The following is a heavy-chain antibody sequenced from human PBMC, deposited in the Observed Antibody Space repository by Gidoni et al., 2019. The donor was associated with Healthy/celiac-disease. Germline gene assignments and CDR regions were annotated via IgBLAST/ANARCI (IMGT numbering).Heavy chain of an antibody. J-gene: IGHJ4*02. CDR1: GGSISSSSYY. CDR2: IYYSGST. CDR3: ASLVGALSRGYYFDY. Sequence: QLQLQESGPGLVKPSETLSLTCTVSGGSISSSSYYWGWIRQPPGKGLEWIGSIYYSGSTYSNPSLKSRVTISVDTSKNQFSLKLSSVTAADTAVYYCASLVGALSRGYYFDYWGQGTLVTVSS. D-gene: IGHD1-26*01. V-gene: IGHV4-39*01.